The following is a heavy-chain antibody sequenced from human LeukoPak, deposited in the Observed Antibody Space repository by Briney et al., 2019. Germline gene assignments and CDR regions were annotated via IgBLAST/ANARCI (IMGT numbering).Heavy chain of an antibody. CDR3: ARETSLAGFASGLGFNY. Sequence: SETLSLTCTVSGGTISSSTYYWGWIRQPPGRGLEWIGSIYYNGNTYYNPSLKSRVTMSIDTSKNQFSLKLTSVTAADTATYYCARETSLAGFASGLGFNYWGQGILVTVSS. CDR2: IYYNGNT. D-gene: IGHD6-19*01. V-gene: IGHV4-39*07. CDR1: GGTISSSTYY. J-gene: IGHJ4*02.